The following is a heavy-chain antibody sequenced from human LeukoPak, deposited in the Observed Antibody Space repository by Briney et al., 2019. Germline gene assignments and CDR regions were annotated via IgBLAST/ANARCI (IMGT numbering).Heavy chain of an antibody. CDR1: GFTFSSYA. J-gene: IGHJ4*02. V-gene: IGHV3-23*01. D-gene: IGHD2-2*02. CDR2: ISGSGDST. CDR3: AKTYRYCSSTSCYNY. Sequence: PGGSLRLSCEASGFTFSSYAMSWVRQAPGKGLEWVSGISGSGDSTYYADSVKGRFTISRDNSKNTLYLQMNSLRAEDTAVYYCAKTYRYCSSTSCYNYWGQGTLVTVSS.